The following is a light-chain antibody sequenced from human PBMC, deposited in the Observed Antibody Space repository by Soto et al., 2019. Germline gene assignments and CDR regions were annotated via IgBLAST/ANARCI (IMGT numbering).Light chain of an antibody. CDR2: EVS. CDR1: SIDIAPYNY. Sequence: QSAQTQPASVSASPGQSLNISGTGTSIDIAPYNYVSWYQQHPGKAPKLIIYEVSYRPSGISNRFSGSKSGNTASLTISGLQAEDEADYYCSSYTSSTNYVFGTGTKVTVL. J-gene: IGLJ1*01. V-gene: IGLV2-14*01. CDR3: SSYTSSTNYV.